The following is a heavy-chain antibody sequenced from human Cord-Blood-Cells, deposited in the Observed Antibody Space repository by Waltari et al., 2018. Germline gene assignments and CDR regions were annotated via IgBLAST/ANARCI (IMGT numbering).Heavy chain of an antibody. Sequence: QVQLVQSGAEVEKPGSSVNVSCKASRDIFTRCAINGVRQAPGQGLEWMGGITPMFNTPNYAQKFLGRVTITAVRSTSTAYMELSGLTSDDTAVYYCARGLGYSSGWYSPGDFYGMDIWGQGTTVTVSS. D-gene: IGHD6-19*01. J-gene: IGHJ6*02. V-gene: IGHV1-69*06. CDR3: ARGLGYSSGWYSPGDFYGMDI. CDR1: RDIFTRCA. CDR2: ITPMFNTP.